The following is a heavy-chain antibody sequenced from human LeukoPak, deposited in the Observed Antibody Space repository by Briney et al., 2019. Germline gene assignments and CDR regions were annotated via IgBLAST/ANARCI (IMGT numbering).Heavy chain of an antibody. J-gene: IGHJ4*02. CDR1: GFTFSDYY. CDR3: ARVGLGYGSGSFDY. D-gene: IGHD3-10*01. CDR2: ISKSGTST. Sequence: GGSLRLSCAASGFTFSDYYMSWIRQAPGKGLEWISYISKSGTSTKYADSVKGRFSISRDSAKQSLYLQLNSLTAEDTAVYYCARVGLGYGSGSFDYWGQGTLVTVSS. V-gene: IGHV3-11*05.